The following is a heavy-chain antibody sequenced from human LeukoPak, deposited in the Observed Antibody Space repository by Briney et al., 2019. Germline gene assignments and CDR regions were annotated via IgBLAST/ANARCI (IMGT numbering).Heavy chain of an antibody. CDR2: INHSGST. D-gene: IGHD2-15*01. CDR1: GGSFSGYY. Sequence: SETLSLTCAVYGGSFSGYYWSWIRQPPGKGLKWIGEINHSGSTNYNPSLKSRVTISVDTSKNQFSLKLSSVTAADTAVYYCARYSRYCSGGSCSPFDYWGQGTLVTVSS. J-gene: IGHJ4*02. V-gene: IGHV4-34*01. CDR3: ARYSRYCSGGSCSPFDY.